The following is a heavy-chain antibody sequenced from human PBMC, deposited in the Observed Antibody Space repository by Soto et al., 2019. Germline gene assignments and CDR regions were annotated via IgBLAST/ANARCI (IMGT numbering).Heavy chain of an antibody. CDR1: GFTFSSYA. CDR3: ASNRGITMIVVVISYFDY. D-gene: IGHD3-22*01. Sequence: GGSLRLSCAASGFTFSSYAMSWVRQAPGKGLEWVSAISGSGGSTYYADSVKGRFTISRDNSKNTLYLQMNSLRAEDTAVYYCASNRGITMIVVVISYFDYWGQGTLVTVSS. J-gene: IGHJ4*02. CDR2: ISGSGGST. V-gene: IGHV3-23*01.